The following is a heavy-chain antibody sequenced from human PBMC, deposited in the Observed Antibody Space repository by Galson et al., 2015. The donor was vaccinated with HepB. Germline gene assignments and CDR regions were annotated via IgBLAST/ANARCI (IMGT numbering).Heavy chain of an antibody. CDR2: ITSSGSHT. Sequence: SLRLSCAASGFAFNTYGMNWVRQAPGRGLEWVSSITSSGSHTDYADSVKGRFTISRDNAKNSLYLQMNSLRAEDTAVYHCTRGGGCHGATCWYIDFWGQGNLVTVSS. CDR1: GFAFNTYG. J-gene: IGHJ4*02. CDR3: TRGGGCHGATCWYIDF. D-gene: IGHD4/OR15-4a*01. V-gene: IGHV3-21*01.